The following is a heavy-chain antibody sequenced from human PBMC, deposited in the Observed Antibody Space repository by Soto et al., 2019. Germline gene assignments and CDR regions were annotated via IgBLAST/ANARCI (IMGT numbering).Heavy chain of an antibody. V-gene: IGHV3-72*01. J-gene: IGHJ4*02. CDR2: SRNKANRYTT. CDR1: GFTFSDHY. D-gene: IGHD2-15*01. Sequence: PGGSLRLSCAASGFTFSDHYMDWVRQAPGKGLEWVGRSRNKANRYTTELAASVKGRFTISRDESRNSLHLQMNSLEVEDTAAYYCARDDVGSYDFWGQGTLVTVSS. CDR3: ARDDVGSYDF.